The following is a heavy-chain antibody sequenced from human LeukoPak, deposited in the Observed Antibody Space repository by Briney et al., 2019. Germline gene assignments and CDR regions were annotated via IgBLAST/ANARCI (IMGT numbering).Heavy chain of an antibody. V-gene: IGHV1-46*01. CDR3: ARENIVVVPAAHEYHFDY. CDR1: GYTFTSYY. Sequence: GASVKVFCKASGYTFTSYYMHWVRQAPGQGLEWMGIINPSGGSTSYAQKFQGRVTMTRDTSTSTVYMELSSLRSEDTAVYYCARENIVVVPAAHEYHFDYWGQGTLVTVSS. CDR2: INPSGGST. J-gene: IGHJ4*02. D-gene: IGHD2-2*01.